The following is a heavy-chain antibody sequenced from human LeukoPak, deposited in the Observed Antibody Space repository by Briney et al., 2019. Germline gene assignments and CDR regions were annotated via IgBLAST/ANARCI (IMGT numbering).Heavy chain of an antibody. CDR2: ISANNGNT. V-gene: IGHV1-18*01. CDR3: ARGGNSGTHYKFDY. CDR1: GYTFTSYG. Sequence: GASVKVSCKASGYTFTSYGITWVRQAPGQGLEWMCWISANNGNTNYAQKLQERVTMTTDTSSSTAYMELRSLRSDDTAVYFCARGGNSGTHYKFDYWGQGTLVTVSS. J-gene: IGHJ4*02. D-gene: IGHD3-10*01.